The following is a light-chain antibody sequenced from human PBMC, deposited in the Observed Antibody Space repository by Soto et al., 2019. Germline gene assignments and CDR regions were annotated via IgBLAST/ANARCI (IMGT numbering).Light chain of an antibody. CDR2: EVS. V-gene: IGLV2-8*01. J-gene: IGLJ1*01. CDR1: SSDVGGYNY. Sequence: QSVLTQPPSASGSPGQSVTISCTGTSSDVGGYNYVSWYQQHPGKATKLMIYEVSKRPSVVPDRFSGSKSGNTASLTVAGLQHEDDADYYCSSYAGSNKSVFGTGTKLTVL. CDR3: SSYAGSNKSV.